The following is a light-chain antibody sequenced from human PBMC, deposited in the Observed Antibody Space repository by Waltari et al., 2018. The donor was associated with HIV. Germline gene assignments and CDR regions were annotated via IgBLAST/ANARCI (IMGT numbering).Light chain of an antibody. CDR2: AAS. CDR3: QKYNSAPARS. Sequence: DIPMTQSPSSLSASVGDTVTITCPASQGISNYLAWYQQKPGKVPKLLSYAASTLQSGVPSRFSGSGSETEFTLNINSLQPEDVATYYCQKYNSAPARSFGGGTRVEIK. CDR1: QGISNY. V-gene: IGKV1-27*01. J-gene: IGKJ4*02.